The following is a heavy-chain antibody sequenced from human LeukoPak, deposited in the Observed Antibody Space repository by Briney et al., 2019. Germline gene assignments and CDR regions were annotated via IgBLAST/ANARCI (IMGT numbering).Heavy chain of an antibody. D-gene: IGHD2-2*01. J-gene: IGHJ4*02. CDR1: GFTFSSYE. CDR3: ARGPRDCSSTSCYLVLVQFHY. Sequence: PGGSLRLSCAASGFTFSSYEMNWVRQAPGKGLEWVSYISSIVTTIYYADSVKGRFTISRDNTKNSLYLQMNSLRAEDTAVYYCARGPRDCSSTSCYLVLVQFHYWGQGTLVTVSS. V-gene: IGHV3-48*03. CDR2: ISSIVTTI.